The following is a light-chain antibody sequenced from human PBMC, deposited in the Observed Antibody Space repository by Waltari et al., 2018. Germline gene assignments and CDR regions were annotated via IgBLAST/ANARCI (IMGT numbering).Light chain of an antibody. CDR3: LRYGGGSFRT. CDR1: QSVNRNF. J-gene: IGKJ1*01. CDR2: DAS. V-gene: IGKV3-20*01. Sequence: EIVLTQSPGPLSLSPGERATLPCRASQSVNRNFLAWYQQKPGQAPRLLIYDASSRATAIPDRFSGSGSGTDFTLTISRLDPEDFAVYYCLRYGGGSFRTFGQGTKVEIK.